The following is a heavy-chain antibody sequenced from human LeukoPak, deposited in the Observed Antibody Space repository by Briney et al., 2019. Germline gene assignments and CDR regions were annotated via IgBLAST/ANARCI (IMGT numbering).Heavy chain of an antibody. CDR2: IYSSGET. CDR1: GGSLTSYY. CDR3: GRGGGGSMWSGHYRLFDF. D-gene: IGHD4-17*01. V-gene: IGHV4-59*01. Sequence: PSPTLSLTCTVSGGSLTSYYWSWVRQSPGKGLEWIASIYSSGETSHNPSLKSRVTIPVDTAQNQFSLSLTSVTAADVGVYFCGRGGGGSMWSGHYRLFDFWGRGTLITVSS. J-gene: IGHJ4*02.